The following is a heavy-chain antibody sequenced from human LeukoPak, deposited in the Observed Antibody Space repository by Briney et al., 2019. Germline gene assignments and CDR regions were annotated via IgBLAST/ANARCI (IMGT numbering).Heavy chain of an antibody. CDR3: AREGHSGSFVFDY. CDR1: GYTFTGYY. Sequence: GASVKVSCKASGYTFTGYYMHWVRQAPGQGLEWMGWINPNSGGTNYAQKFQGRVTMTRDTSISTAYMELSRLRTDDTAVYYCAREGHSGSFVFDYWGQGTLVTVSS. V-gene: IGHV1-2*02. D-gene: IGHD1-26*01. J-gene: IGHJ4*02. CDR2: INPNSGGT.